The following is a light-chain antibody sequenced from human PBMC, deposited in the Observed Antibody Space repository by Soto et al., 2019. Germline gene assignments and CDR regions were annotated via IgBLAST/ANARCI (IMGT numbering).Light chain of an antibody. CDR1: QSVSSY. Sequence: EIVLTQSPATLSLSPGERAILSCRASQSVSSYLAWYQQKPGQAPRLLIYDASNRATGIPARFSGSGSGTYFTLTISSLEPEDFAVYYCQQRSNWPPLTFGGGTKVEIK. CDR3: QQRSNWPPLT. V-gene: IGKV3-11*01. CDR2: DAS. J-gene: IGKJ4*01.